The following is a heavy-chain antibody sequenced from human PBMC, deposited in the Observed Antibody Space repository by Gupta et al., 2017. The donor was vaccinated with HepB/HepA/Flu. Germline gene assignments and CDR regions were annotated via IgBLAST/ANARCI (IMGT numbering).Heavy chain of an antibody. D-gene: IGHD2-2*01. Sequence: EVQLVESGGGLVQPGGSLRLFCAASGFTFSSYWMYWVRQAAGKGLVWVSRINSDGSSTSYADSVKGRFTISRDNAKNTLYLQMNSLRAEDTAVYYCTRGGVPAAYDYWGQGTLVTVSS. CDR3: TRGGVPAAYDY. CDR1: GFTFSSYW. J-gene: IGHJ4*02. V-gene: IGHV3-74*01. CDR2: INSDGSST.